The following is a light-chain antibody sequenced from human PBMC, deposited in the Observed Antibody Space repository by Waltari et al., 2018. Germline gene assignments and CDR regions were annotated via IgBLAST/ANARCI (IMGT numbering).Light chain of an antibody. V-gene: IGKV3-15*01. CDR3: HQYNNWPPGGT. Sequence: EIVMTQSPAALSVSPGERATLPCRASQSVGINLAWYQQKPGRAPRLLISTASTRATGIPARFSGSGSGTEFTLTINSLQSEDSAIYYCHQYNNWPPGGTFGQGTKVELK. CDR2: TAS. J-gene: IGKJ1*01. CDR1: QSVGIN.